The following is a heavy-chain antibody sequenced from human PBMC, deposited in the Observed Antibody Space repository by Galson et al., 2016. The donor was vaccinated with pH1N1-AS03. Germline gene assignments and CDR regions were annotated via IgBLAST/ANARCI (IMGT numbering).Heavy chain of an antibody. V-gene: IGHV3-13*01. CDR3: ASDPHGLDV. J-gene: IGHJ6*02. Sequence: SLRLSCAASGFTFSDFDMHWVRQVSRKGLEWVSGIGSAGDTYYAASVKGRFTISRENAKNSLYSQMSSVTAGDTVVYYCASDPHGLDVWGQGTAVTVSS. CDR2: IGSAGDT. CDR1: GFTFSDFD.